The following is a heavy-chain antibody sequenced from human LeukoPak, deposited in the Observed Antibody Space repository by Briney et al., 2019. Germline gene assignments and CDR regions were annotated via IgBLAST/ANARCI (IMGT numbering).Heavy chain of an antibody. D-gene: IGHD4-17*01. CDR3: ARDGYGDAYLDY. CDR2: INPSGGST. J-gene: IGHJ4*02. V-gene: IGHV1-46*01. Sequence: ASVKVSCKASGYTFTSYYMHWVRQAPGQGLEWMGIINPSGGSTSYAQKFQGRVTMTRDMSTSTVYMELSSLRSEDTAVYYCARDGYGDAYLDYSGQGTLVTVSS. CDR1: GYTFTSYY.